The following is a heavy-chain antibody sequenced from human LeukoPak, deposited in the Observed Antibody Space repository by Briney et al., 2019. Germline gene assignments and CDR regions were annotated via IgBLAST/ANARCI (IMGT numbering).Heavy chain of an antibody. CDR1: GYTFTNYY. V-gene: IGHV1-46*01. CDR3: ARSPYCSGANCPFDL. CDR2: MNPGGGST. Sequence: VASVKVSCKASGYTFTNYYMHWVRQTPGQGLEWMAIMNPGGGSTTYAQKLQGRATMTRDTSADTSTTTVYMELNSLRSEDTAVYYCARSPYCSGANCPFDLWGQGTLVTVSS. D-gene: IGHD2-15*01. J-gene: IGHJ5*02.